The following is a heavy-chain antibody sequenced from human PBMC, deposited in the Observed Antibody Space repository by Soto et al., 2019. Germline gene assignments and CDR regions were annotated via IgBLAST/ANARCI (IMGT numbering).Heavy chain of an antibody. D-gene: IGHD1-26*01. J-gene: IGHJ4*02. Sequence: QVQLVESGGGVVQPGRSLRLSCAASGFTFSSYGMHWVRQAPGKGLEWVAVIWYDGSNKYYADSVKGRFTISRDNSKNTLYLQMNSLRAEETAVYYCARDREVMFDDWGQGTLVTVSS. CDR3: ARDREVMFDD. CDR1: GFTFSSYG. V-gene: IGHV3-33*01. CDR2: IWYDGSNK.